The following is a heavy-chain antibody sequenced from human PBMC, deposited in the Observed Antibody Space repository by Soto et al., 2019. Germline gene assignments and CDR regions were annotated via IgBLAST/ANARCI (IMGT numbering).Heavy chain of an antibody. V-gene: IGHV2-5*02. D-gene: IGHD3-10*02. CDR2: IYWDDDK. CDR1: GFSLSTTAVG. J-gene: IGHJ4*02. CDR3: AHIFMSVEARGEFYY. Sequence: SGPTLVNPTQTLTLTCTFSGFSLSTTAVGVGWIRQPPGKALEWLAFIYWDDDKRYSPSLKGRLTVTKDTSKNQVVLTMTDMDPVDTATYYCAHIFMSVEARGEFYYCGLRTLVPVS.